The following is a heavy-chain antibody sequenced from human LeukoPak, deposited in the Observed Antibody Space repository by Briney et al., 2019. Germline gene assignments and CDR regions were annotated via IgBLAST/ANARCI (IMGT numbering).Heavy chain of an antibody. D-gene: IGHD5-24*01. CDR2: ISSSSSYI. Sequence: GGSLRLSCAVSGFTFSSYWMHWVRQAPGKGLEWVSSISSSSSYIYYADSVKGRFTISRDNAKNSLYLQMNSLRAEDTAVYYCAREEMTPYGMDVWGQGTTVTVSS. CDR3: AREEMTPYGMDV. J-gene: IGHJ6*02. V-gene: IGHV3-21*01. CDR1: GFTFSSYW.